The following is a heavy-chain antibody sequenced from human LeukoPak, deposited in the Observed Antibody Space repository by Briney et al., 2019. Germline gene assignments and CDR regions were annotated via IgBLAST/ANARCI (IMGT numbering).Heavy chain of an antibody. V-gene: IGHV1-2*02. J-gene: IGHJ4*02. D-gene: IGHD3-3*01. Sequence: GASVKVSCKASGYTFTGYYMHWVRQAPGQGLEWMGWINPKSGGTTYARKFQDRVTMTTDTSISTAYMELSRLRSDDTAIYYCARGPPGGLRFLDWNSPLDYWGQGALVTVSS. CDR3: ARGPPGGLRFLDWNSPLDY. CDR2: INPKSGGT. CDR1: GYTFTGYY.